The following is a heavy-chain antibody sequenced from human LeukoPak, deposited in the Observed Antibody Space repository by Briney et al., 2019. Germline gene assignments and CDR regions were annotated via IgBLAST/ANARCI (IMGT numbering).Heavy chain of an antibody. CDR3: TRDLSS. CDR1: GFTVTNAW. J-gene: IGHJ4*02. V-gene: IGHV3-15*01. CDR2: IKTKTDGGTI. D-gene: IGHD2/OR15-2a*01. Sequence: AGSLRLSCAASGFTVTNAWMSWVRQAPGKGLEWVGRIKTKTDGGTIDYAAPVKGRFTISRDDSENTLYLQMNSLKTEDTAVYYCTRDLSSWGQGTLVTVSS.